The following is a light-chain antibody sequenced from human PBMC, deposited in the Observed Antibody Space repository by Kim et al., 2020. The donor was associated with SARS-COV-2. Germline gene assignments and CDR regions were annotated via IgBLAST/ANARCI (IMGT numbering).Light chain of an antibody. J-gene: IGKJ1*01. V-gene: IGKV1D-12*01. CDR1: QTVGSW. Sequence: DIQMTQSPSSVSASVGDTITITCRATQTVGSWLAWYQQKPGTAPRLLIYSTSSLQSGAPSRFSGSGSGTVYTLTITSLQPEDFATYCCQQSYNFPRTFGQGTKVDIK. CDR3: QQSYNFPRT. CDR2: STS.